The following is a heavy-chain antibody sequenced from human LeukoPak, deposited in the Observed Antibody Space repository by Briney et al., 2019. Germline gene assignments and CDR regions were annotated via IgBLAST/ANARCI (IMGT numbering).Heavy chain of an antibody. D-gene: IGHD2-2*01. V-gene: IGHV6-1*01. CDR1: GDSVSSNSAA. CDR2: TYYRSKWYN. CDR3: ARVNRYCSSTSCHRFDY. Sequence: SQTLSLTCAISGDSVSSNSAAWNWIRQSPSRGLEWLGRTYYRSKWYNDYAVSVKSRITINPDTSKNQFSLQLNSVTPEDTAVYYCARVNRYCSSTSCHRFDYWGQGTLVTVSP. J-gene: IGHJ4*02.